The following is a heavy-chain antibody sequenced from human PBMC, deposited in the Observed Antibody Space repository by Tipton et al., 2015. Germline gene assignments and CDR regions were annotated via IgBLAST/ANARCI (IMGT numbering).Heavy chain of an antibody. J-gene: IGHJ3*02. D-gene: IGHD3-3*01. CDR1: GGSFSGYY. CDR2: INHSGST. Sequence: LRLSCAVYGGSFSGYYWSWIRQPPGKGLEWIGEINHSGSTNYNPSLKSRVTISVDTSKNQFSLKLSSVTAADTAVYYCARFLGVVTDAFDIWGQGTMVTVSS. V-gene: IGHV4-34*01. CDR3: ARFLGVVTDAFDI.